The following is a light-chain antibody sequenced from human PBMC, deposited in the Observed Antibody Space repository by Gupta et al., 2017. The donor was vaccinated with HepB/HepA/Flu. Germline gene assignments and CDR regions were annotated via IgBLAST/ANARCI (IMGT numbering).Light chain of an antibody. J-gene: IGKJ4*01. V-gene: IGKV1-5*03. CDR1: QNIGTW. CDR3: QQYNDYWRLT. Sequence: DILMTQSPSSLSASVGDRVTITCRASQNIGTWLAWYQQKPGKAPKLLTYEASSSQSGVPSSFSGSGSGTEFTLTIDSLQPDDFATYYCQQYNDYWRLTFGGGTKVDIK. CDR2: EAS.